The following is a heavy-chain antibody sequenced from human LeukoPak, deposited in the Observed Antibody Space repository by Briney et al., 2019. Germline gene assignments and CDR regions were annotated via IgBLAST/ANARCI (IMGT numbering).Heavy chain of an antibody. CDR1: GGSLSNYY. CDR2: ILPSGQT. V-gene: IGHV4-4*07. J-gene: IGHJ4*02. Sequence: SETLSLTCTVSGGSLSNYYWNWIRQPAGKELEWIGRILPSGQTTYNPSLKSRVTMLLDTSKNQVSLKLSSVTAADTAVYYCAREYYDSSGREYYFDYWGQGTLVTVSS. D-gene: IGHD3-22*01. CDR3: AREYYDSSGREYYFDY.